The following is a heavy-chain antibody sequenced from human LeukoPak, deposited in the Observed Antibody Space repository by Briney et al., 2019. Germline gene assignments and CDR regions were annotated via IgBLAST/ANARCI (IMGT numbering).Heavy chain of an antibody. CDR1: GGSISNYY. V-gene: IGHV4-4*07. CDR3: ARARASYYYDSSYFDY. D-gene: IGHD3-22*01. Sequence: PSETLSLTCTVSGGSISNYYWNWIRQSAGKGLEWIGRIYSTGSTNYNPSLKSRVTMSVDTSKNQFSLKLNSVTAADTAVYYCARARASYYYDSSYFDYWGQGTLVTVSS. CDR2: IYSTGST. J-gene: IGHJ4*02.